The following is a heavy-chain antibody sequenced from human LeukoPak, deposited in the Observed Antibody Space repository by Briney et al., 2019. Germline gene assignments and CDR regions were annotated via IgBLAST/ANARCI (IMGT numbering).Heavy chain of an antibody. V-gene: IGHV3-33*01. Sequence: PGGSLRLSCAASGFTFSSYGMHWVRQAPGKGLEWVAVIWYDGSNKYYADSVKGRFTISRDNAKNTLYLQMNSLRAEDTAVYYCARDMDAEIAAAADRWYYYYYGMDVWGQGTTVTVSS. D-gene: IGHD6-13*01. CDR1: GFTFSSYG. J-gene: IGHJ6*02. CDR3: ARDMDAEIAAAADRWYYYYYGMDV. CDR2: IWYDGSNK.